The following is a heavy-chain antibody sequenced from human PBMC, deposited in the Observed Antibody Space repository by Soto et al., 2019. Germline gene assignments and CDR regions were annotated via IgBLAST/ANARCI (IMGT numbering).Heavy chain of an antibody. Sequence: SETLSLTCDVSGGSISSSDWWSWVRQPPGKGLEWIGEIYHSGSTNYNPSLKSRVTISVDKSKNQFSLNLSSVTAADTAVYYCARDGSGSYRRFDYWGQGTLVTVSS. V-gene: IGHV4-4*02. D-gene: IGHD3-10*01. CDR1: GGSISSSDW. CDR2: IYHSGST. CDR3: ARDGSGSYRRFDY. J-gene: IGHJ4*02.